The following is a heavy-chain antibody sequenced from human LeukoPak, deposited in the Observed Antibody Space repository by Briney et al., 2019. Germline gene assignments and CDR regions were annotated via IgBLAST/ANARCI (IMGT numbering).Heavy chain of an antibody. D-gene: IGHD3-16*01. CDR3: AAELGAARREFVY. CDR1: GYTLTRLS. CDR2: FDPEDGKT. V-gene: IGHV1-24*01. J-gene: IGHJ4*02. Sequence: ASVKVSCKASGYTLTRLSMHWVRQAPGKGLEWIGCFDPEDGKTNYAQKFQDRVTITRDTSTSTAYMELSSLRSEDTAVYYCAAELGAARREFVYWGQGTLVTVSS.